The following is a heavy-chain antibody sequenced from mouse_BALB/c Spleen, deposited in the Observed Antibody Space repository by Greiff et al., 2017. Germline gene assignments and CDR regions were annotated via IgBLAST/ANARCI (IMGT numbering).Heavy chain of an antibody. CDR2: ISDGGSYT. Sequence: EVKLVESGGGLVKPGGSLKLSCAASGFTFSDYYMYWVRQTPEKRLEWVATISDGGSYTYYPDSVKGRFTISRDNAKNNLYLQMSSLKSEDTAMYYGARDQGLGFAYWGQGTLVTVSA. V-gene: IGHV5-4*02. CDR1: GFTFSDYY. CDR3: ARDQGLGFAY. J-gene: IGHJ3*01.